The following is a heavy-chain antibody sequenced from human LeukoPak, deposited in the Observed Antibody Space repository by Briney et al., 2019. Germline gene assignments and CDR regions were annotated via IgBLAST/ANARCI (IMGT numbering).Heavy chain of an antibody. CDR1: GYTFTGYY. CDR2: INPNSGGT. CDR3: ATHQARYSSSFLFDY. D-gene: IGHD6-6*01. Sequence: ASVKVSCKASGYTFTGYYMHWVRQAPGQGLEWMGWINPNSGGTNYAQKFQGRVTMTRDTSISTAYMELSRLRSDDTAVYYCATHQARYSSSFLFDYWGQGTLVTVSS. V-gene: IGHV1-2*02. J-gene: IGHJ4*02.